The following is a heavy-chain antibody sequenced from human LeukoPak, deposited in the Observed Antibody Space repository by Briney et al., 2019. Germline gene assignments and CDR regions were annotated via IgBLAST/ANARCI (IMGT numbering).Heavy chain of an antibody. CDR3: ARGYEWGTIYYFDY. CDR1: GFTFSSYE. Sequence: PGGSLRLSCAASGFTFSSYEMNWVRQAPGKGLEWVSYISSSGSTIYYADSVKGRFNISRDNAKNSLYLQMNSLRAEDTAVYYCARGYEWGTIYYFDYWGQGTLVTVSS. V-gene: IGHV3-48*03. D-gene: IGHD1/OR15-1a*01. CDR2: ISSSGSTI. J-gene: IGHJ4*02.